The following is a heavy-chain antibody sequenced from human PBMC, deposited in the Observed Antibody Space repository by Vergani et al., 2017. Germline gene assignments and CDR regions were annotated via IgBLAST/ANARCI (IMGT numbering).Heavy chain of an antibody. CDR1: GGSFSGYY. V-gene: IGHV4-34*01. CDR2: INHSGST. J-gene: IGHJ3*02. Sequence: QVQLQQWGAGLLKPSETLSLTCAVYGGSFSGYYWSWIRQPPGKGLEWIGEINHSGSTNYNPSLKSRVTISVDTSKYQFSLKLSSVTAADTAVYYCARARIVVVPAAPAFDSWGQGTMVTVSS. D-gene: IGHD2-2*01. CDR3: ARARIVVVPAAPAFDS.